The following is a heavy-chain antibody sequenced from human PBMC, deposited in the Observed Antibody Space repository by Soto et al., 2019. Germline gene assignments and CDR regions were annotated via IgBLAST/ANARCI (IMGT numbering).Heavy chain of an antibody. D-gene: IGHD2-15*01. Sequence: GGSLRLSCAASGFTFSSYAMSWVRQAPGKGLEWVSAISGSGGSTYYADSGKGRFTISRDNSKNTLYLQMNSLRAEDTAVYYCAKPEFLGYCSGGSCYSTRYYFDYWGQGTLVTVSS. CDR1: GFTFSSYA. V-gene: IGHV3-23*01. J-gene: IGHJ4*02. CDR2: ISGSGGST. CDR3: AKPEFLGYCSGGSCYSTRYYFDY.